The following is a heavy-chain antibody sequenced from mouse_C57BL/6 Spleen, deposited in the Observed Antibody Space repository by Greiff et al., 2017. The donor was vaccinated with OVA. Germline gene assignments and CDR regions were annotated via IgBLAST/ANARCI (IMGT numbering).Heavy chain of an antibody. CDR3: ARRNYYGSDAMDY. CDR1: GFTFSSYT. D-gene: IGHD1-1*01. CDR2: ISGGGGNT. J-gene: IGHJ4*01. V-gene: IGHV5-9*01. Sequence: EVQRVESGGGLVKPGGSLKLSCAASGFTFSSYTMSWVRQTPEKRLEWVATISGGGGNTYYPDSVKGRFTISRDNAKNTLYLQLSSLRSEDTALYYCARRNYYGSDAMDYWGQGTSVTVSS.